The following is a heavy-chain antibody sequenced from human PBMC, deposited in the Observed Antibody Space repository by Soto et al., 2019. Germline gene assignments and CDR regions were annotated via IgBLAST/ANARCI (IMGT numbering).Heavy chain of an antibody. Sequence: GESLKISCKGSGYSFTSYWIGWVRQMPGKGLEWMGIIYPGDSDTRYSPSLQGQVTISADKSISTAYLQWSSLKASDTAMYYCARQGSQPYVTNDAFDIWGQGTMVTVSS. CDR1: GYSFTSYW. J-gene: IGHJ3*02. CDR3: ARQGSQPYVTNDAFDI. V-gene: IGHV5-51*01. CDR2: IYPGDSDT. D-gene: IGHD2-2*01.